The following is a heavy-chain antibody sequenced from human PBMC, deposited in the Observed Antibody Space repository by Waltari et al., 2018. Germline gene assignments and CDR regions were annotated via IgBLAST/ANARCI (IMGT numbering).Heavy chain of an antibody. CDR2: INRDGSST. J-gene: IGHJ4*02. CDR1: GFTFSTYW. V-gene: IGHV3-74*01. Sequence: EVQVVESGGGLVQPGGSLRLSCAASGFTFSTYWMHWVRQAPGKGLVWVSRINRDGSSTSYADSVKGRFTISRDNAKNTLYLQMNSLRAEDTAEYYCVRGGSTYFDSWGQGTLVTVSS. CDR3: VRGGSTYFDS. D-gene: IGHD3-16*01.